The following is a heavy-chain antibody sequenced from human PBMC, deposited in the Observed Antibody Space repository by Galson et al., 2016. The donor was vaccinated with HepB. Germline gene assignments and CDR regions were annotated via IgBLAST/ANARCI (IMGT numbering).Heavy chain of an antibody. CDR2: IYSGGST. V-gene: IGHV3-53*01. J-gene: IGHJ4*02. CDR3: ARSSPVGATHAGLDY. D-gene: IGHD1-26*01. CDR1: GFTVSSNY. Sequence: SLRLSCAASGFTVSSNYMSWVRQAPGKGLEWVSVIYSGGSTYYADSVKGLFTISRDNSLHTLYLHVSTLRAEDTAVYYCARSSPVGATHAGLDYWGQGTLVTVSS.